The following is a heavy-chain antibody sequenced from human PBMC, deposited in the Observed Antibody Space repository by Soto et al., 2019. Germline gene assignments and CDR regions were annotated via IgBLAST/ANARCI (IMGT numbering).Heavy chain of an antibody. CDR3: ARGGYSNYHYYYGMDV. CDR2: TNLRGRT. J-gene: IGHJ6*02. D-gene: IGHD4-4*01. Sequence: SETLSLTGAVYGGSFSGYYWSWIRQPPGKGLEGMGETNLRGRTNKNPSLKSRVTISVDTSKNQFSLKLSSVTAADTDVYYCARGGYSNYHYYYGMDVWGQGTTVTVSS. V-gene: IGHV4-34*01. CDR1: GGSFSGYY.